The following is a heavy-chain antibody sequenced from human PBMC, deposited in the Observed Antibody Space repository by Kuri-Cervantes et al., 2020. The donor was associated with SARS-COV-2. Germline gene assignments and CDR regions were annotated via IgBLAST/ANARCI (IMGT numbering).Heavy chain of an antibody. CDR2: INSDGSST. D-gene: IGHD6-19*01. Sequence: GESLKISCAASGFTFSSYAMSWVRQAPGKGLVWVSRINSDGSSTSYADSVKGRFTISRDNSKNTLYLQMNSLGAEDTAVYYCARGIAVAGYYYGMDVWGQGTTVTVSS. CDR1: GFTFSSYA. CDR3: ARGIAVAGYYYGMDV. V-gene: IGHV3-23*01. J-gene: IGHJ6*02.